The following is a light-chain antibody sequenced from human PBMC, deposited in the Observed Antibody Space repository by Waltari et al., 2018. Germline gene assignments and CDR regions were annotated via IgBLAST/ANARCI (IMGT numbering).Light chain of an antibody. CDR2: GAS. J-gene: IGKJ2*01. CDR1: QDVHIN. CDR3: QQYNNLPPLYT. Sequence: EIVMTQSPPTLSVSPGERVTLSCRARQDVHINLAWYQQKPGQAPRLLIYGASTRATGVPARFSGSGSETQFTLTISSLQSEDFAVYYCQQYNNLPPLYTFGQGTKLEIK. V-gene: IGKV3-15*01.